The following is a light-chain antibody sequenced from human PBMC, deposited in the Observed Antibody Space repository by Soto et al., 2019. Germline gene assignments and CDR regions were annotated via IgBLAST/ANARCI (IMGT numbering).Light chain of an antibody. Sequence: QSVLTQPASVSGAPGPSITISCAGTMRDIGAYNLVSWYQQHPGKAPQLIIYEVRTRPSGISFRFSGSKSGNTASLTISGLQAEDEADYYCSSFTSKSTLIFGGGTKLTVL. CDR2: EVR. CDR3: SSFTSKSTLI. J-gene: IGLJ2*01. CDR1: MRDIGAYNL. V-gene: IGLV2-14*03.